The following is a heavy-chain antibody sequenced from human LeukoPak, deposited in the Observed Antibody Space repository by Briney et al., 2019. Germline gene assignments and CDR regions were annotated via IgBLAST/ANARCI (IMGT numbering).Heavy chain of an antibody. CDR3: ARVRGGSSPKSYYYYYYMDV. V-gene: IGHV1-46*01. CDR2: INPSSGST. CDR1: GYIITSYY. D-gene: IGHD1-26*01. Sequence: ASVKVSCKASGYIITSYYMHWVRQAPGQGLEWMGIINPSSGSTIYAHKFQGRVTMTRDMSTSTAYMELRSLRSDDTAVYYCARVRGGSSPKSYYYYYYMDVWGKGTTVTISS. J-gene: IGHJ6*03.